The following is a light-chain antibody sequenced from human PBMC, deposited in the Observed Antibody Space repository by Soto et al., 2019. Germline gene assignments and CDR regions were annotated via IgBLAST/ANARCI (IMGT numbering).Light chain of an antibody. CDR1: QSIHTS. CDR2: DST. Sequence: VLTQSPATLSLSPGERATLSFRASQSIHTSLAWYQQKPGQPPRLVVYDSTLRANGVPDRFSGSGSGTDFTLTIRSLQPEDFAMYYCQQYGSSITFGQGTRLEIK. J-gene: IGKJ5*01. CDR3: QQYGSSIT. V-gene: IGKV3-20*01.